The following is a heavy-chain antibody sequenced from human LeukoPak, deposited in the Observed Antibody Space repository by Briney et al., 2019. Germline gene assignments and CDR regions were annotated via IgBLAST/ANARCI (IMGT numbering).Heavy chain of an antibody. D-gene: IGHD1-26*01. V-gene: IGHV4-39*07. Sequence: SETLSLTCTVSGGSISSSSYYWGWIRQPPGKGLEWIGSIYYSGSTYYNPSLKSRVTISVDTSKNQFSLKLSSVTAADTAVYYCARGVGGGSRSLGRYWGQGTLVTVSS. CDR1: GGSISSSSYY. J-gene: IGHJ4*02. CDR3: ARGVGGGSRSLGRY. CDR2: IYYSGST.